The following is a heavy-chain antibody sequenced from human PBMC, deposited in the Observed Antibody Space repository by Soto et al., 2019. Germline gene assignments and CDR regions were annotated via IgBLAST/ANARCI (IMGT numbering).Heavy chain of an antibody. Sequence: PSETLSLTCAVYGGSFSGYYWSWIRQPPGKGLEWIGEINHSGSTNYNPSLKSRVTISVDTSKNQFSLKLSSVTAADTAVYYCARDKRAVAPYYYYGMDVWGQGTTVTVSS. CDR1: GGSFSGYY. J-gene: IGHJ6*02. CDR2: INHSGST. D-gene: IGHD6-19*01. CDR3: ARDKRAVAPYYYYGMDV. V-gene: IGHV4-34*01.